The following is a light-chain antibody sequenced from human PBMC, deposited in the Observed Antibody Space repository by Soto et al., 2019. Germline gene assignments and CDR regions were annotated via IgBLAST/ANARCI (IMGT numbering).Light chain of an antibody. Sequence: QPVLTQSPSASASLGASVKLTCTLSSGHSTYTIAWHQQQPEKGPRYLMNLNSDGSHTKGDGIPDRFSGSSSGAERYLTISSLQSEAEADYYCQTWGTGYLVFGGGTKLTVL. CDR1: SGHSTYT. J-gene: IGLJ2*01. CDR3: QTWGTGYLV. V-gene: IGLV4-69*01. CDR2: LNSDGSH.